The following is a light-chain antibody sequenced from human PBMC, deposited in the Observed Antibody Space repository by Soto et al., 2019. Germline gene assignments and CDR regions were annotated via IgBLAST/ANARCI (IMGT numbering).Light chain of an antibody. CDR2: DAS. Sequence: ETVLTQSPGTLSLSPGETATLSCRASQRVSANYLAWYQHKPGQAPRLLIYDASARATGTPDRFSGSGSGTDFTHTIRRLEPEDFALYYCQQYGDSRQVTFGGGTKVEIK. CDR1: QRVSANY. J-gene: IGKJ4*01. V-gene: IGKV3-20*01. CDR3: QQYGDSRQVT.